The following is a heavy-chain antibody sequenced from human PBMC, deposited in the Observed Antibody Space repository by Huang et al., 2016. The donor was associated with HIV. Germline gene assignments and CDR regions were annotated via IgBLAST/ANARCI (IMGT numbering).Heavy chain of an antibody. D-gene: IGHD1-26*01. CDR3: AKDGADEEWDIDY. CDR2: ISYDGSNK. Sequence: QLVESGGGVVQPGRSLRLACAASGFSFSTYGLHWVRQAPGKGLEGVAVISYDGSNKYYAHSVKGRFTISRDTSENKVYLQMNSLRHEDTAVYYCAKDGADEEWDIDYWGQGTLVTVSS. CDR1: GFSFSTYG. J-gene: IGHJ4*02. V-gene: IGHV3-30*18.